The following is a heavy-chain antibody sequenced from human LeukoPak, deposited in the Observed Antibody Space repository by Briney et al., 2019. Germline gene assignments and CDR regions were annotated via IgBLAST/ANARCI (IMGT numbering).Heavy chain of an antibody. D-gene: IGHD7-27*01. J-gene: IGHJ4*02. CDR1: GGSISSSSYY. V-gene: IGHV4-39*07. Sequence: SETLSLTCTVSGGSISSSSYYWGWIRQPPGKGLEWIGSIYYSGSTYYNPSLKSRVTISVDTSKNQFSLKLSSVTAADTALYYCARDRTGGGHYFDYWGQGTLVTVSS. CDR3: ARDRTGGGHYFDY. CDR2: IYYSGST.